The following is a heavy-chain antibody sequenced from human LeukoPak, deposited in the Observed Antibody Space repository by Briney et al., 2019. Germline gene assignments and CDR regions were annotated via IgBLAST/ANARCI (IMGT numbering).Heavy chain of an antibody. CDR3: ARGRILKRHSAEYFQH. CDR2: INPNSGGT. J-gene: IGHJ1*01. Sequence: ASVKVSCKASGYTFTGYYMPWVRQAPGQGLEWMGWINPNSGGTNYAQKFQGRVTMTRDTSISTAYMELSRLRSDDTAVYYCARGRILKRHSAEYFQHWGQGTLVTVSS. V-gene: IGHV1-2*02. D-gene: IGHD1-1*01. CDR1: GYTFTGYY.